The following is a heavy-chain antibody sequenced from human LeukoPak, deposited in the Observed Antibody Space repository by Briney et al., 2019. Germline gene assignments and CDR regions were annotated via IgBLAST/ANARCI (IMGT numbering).Heavy chain of an antibody. V-gene: IGHV5-51*01. Sequence: GESLKISCKGSGYSFTSYWIGWVGQMPGKVLEWMRIIYPGDSDTRYSPSFQGQVTISAAKSISTAYLQWSSLKASDTAMYDCASLGSSCWRIAVACPSHFDFWSQGTLVTVSS. CDR2: IYPGDSDT. D-gene: IGHD6-19*01. J-gene: IGHJ4*02. CDR3: ASLGSSCWRIAVACPSHFDF. CDR1: GYSFTSYW.